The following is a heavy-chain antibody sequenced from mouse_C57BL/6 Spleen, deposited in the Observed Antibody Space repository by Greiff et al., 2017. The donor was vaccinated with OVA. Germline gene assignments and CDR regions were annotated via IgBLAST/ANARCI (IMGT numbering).Heavy chain of an antibody. J-gene: IGHJ1*03. CDR2: IRSKSSNYAT. CDR1: GFTFNTYA. D-gene: IGHD1-1*01. CDR3: VRGDYGSSYEGYFDV. V-gene: IGHV10-3*01. Sequence: EVQLVESGGGLVQPQGSLKLSCAASGFTFNTYAMHWVRQAPGKGLEWVARIRSKSSNYATYYADSVKDRFTISRDDSQSMLYLQMNNLKTEDTAMYYCVRGDYGSSYEGYFDVWGTGTTVTVSS.